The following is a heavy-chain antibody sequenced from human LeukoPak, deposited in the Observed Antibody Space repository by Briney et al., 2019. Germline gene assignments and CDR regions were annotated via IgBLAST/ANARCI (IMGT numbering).Heavy chain of an antibody. Sequence: PSETLSLTCTVSGGSISSYYWSWIRQPPGKGLEWIGYIYYSGSTNYNPSLKSRVTISVDTSKSQFSLKLSSVTAADTAVYYCARWWAGLQHWGQGTLVTVSS. CDR3: ARWWAGLQH. D-gene: IGHD2-15*01. V-gene: IGHV4-59*08. J-gene: IGHJ1*01. CDR1: GGSISSYY. CDR2: IYYSGST.